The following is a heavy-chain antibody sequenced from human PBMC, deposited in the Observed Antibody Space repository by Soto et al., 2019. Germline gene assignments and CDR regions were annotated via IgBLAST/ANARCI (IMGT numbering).Heavy chain of an antibody. CDR3: ARPSGLLGQYSALVDY. Sequence: VKVSCKASGGTFSNSAIAWVRQAPGQGLEWLGMIIPIFTTTDYAQKFKDRLTISADGSTSTAYMELSGLKSEDTAVYFCARPSGLLGQYSALVDYWGQGTLVTVSS. V-gene: IGHV1-69*13. CDR1: GGTFSNSA. D-gene: IGHD6-6*01. J-gene: IGHJ4*02. CDR2: IIPIFTTT.